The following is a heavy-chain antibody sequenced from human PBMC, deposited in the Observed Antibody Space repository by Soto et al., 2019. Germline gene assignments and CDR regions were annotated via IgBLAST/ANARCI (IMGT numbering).Heavy chain of an antibody. V-gene: IGHV3-30*03. J-gene: IGHJ5*02. CDR1: GFTFRSYD. D-gene: IGHD5-18*01. CDR2: TSSDEKKI. Sequence: QVQLVESGGGVVQPGRSLRLSCVASGFTFRSYDMHWVRQAPGKGLEWVAVTSSDEKKIYYTDSVKGRFTISRDNSKNTLYMQVNSLTAEDTAVYYCAIALDTAKASKDTWFVPLGQGTLVTVSS. CDR3: AIALDTAKASKDTWFVP.